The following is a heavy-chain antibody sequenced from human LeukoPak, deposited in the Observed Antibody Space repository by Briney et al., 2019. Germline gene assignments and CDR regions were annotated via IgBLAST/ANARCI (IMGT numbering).Heavy chain of an antibody. V-gene: IGHV3-74*01. J-gene: IGHJ6*02. Sequence: GGSLRLSCAASGFTFSSYSMNWVRQAPGKGLVWVSRINSDGSSTSYADSVKGRFTISRDNAKNTLYLQMNSLRAEDTAVYYCARAPALRGMDVWGQGTTVTVSS. CDR2: INSDGSST. CDR3: ARAPALRGMDV. CDR1: GFTFSSYS.